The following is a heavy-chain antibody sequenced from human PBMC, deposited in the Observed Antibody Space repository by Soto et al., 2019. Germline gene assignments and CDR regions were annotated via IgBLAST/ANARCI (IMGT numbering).Heavy chain of an antibody. Sequence: SETLSLTCTVSHGSITSGDYFWAWIRQPPGKGLEFIGSVHSSGGTYYSPSLKSRASISIDKSKNQFSLKLTSVNTGDTAVYFCASVVVGATRQTGSDHWGQGTLVTVSS. CDR1: HGSITSGDYF. V-gene: IGHV4-39*01. CDR3: ASVVVGATRQTGSDH. CDR2: VHSSGGT. J-gene: IGHJ4*02. D-gene: IGHD2-15*01.